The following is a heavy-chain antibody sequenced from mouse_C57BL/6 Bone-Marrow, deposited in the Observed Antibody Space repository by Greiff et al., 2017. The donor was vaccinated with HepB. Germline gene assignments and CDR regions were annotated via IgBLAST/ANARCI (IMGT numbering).Heavy chain of an antibody. J-gene: IGHJ1*03. D-gene: IGHD1-1*01. CDR3: ARSHHYYGTLYWYFDV. Sequence: QVQLQQPGAELVKPGASVKLSCKASGYTFTSYWMHWVKQRPGQGLEWIGMIHPNSGSTNYNEKFKSKATLTVDKSSSTAYMQISSLTSEDSAVYYCARSHHYYGTLYWYFDVWGTGTTVTVSS. V-gene: IGHV1-64*01. CDR2: IHPNSGST. CDR1: GYTFTSYW.